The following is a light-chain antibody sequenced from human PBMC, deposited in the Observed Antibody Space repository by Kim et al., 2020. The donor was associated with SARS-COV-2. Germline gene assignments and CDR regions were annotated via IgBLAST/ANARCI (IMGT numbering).Light chain of an antibody. CDR1: SSTIGSNS. CDR2: SNN. CDR3: AAWDGSVYV. J-gene: IGLJ1*01. Sequence: PRQRVTISCSGSSSTIGSNSVDWYQHLPETAPKLLIYSNNQRPSGVPDRFSGSKSGTSASLAISGLQSEDEADYYCAAWDGSVYVFGTGTKVTVL. V-gene: IGLV1-44*01.